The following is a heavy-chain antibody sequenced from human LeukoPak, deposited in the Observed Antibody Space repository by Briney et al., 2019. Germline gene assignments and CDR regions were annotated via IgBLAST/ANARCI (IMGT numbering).Heavy chain of an antibody. V-gene: IGHV3-23*01. D-gene: IGHD6-13*01. CDR1: GFTFSSYA. CDR3: AKDQSGIAAAGTLDY. CDR2: ISGSGGRT. J-gene: IGHJ4*02. Sequence: GGSLRLSCAASGFTFSSYAMSWVRQAPGKGLEWVSAISGSGGRTYYADSVKGRFTISRHNSKNTLYLQMNSLRADDTAVYYCAKDQSGIAAAGTLDYWGQGTLVTVSS.